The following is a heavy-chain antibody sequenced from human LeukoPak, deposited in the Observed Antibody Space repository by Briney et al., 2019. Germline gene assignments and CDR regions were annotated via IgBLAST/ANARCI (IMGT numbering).Heavy chain of an antibody. Sequence: ASETLSLTCTVYGGSISSYYWGWIRQPPGKGLEWIGYIYYSGSTNYNPSLKSRVTISVDTSKNQFSLKLSSVTAADTAVYYCARKNAFDIWGQGTMVTVSS. CDR1: GGSISSYY. CDR2: IYYSGST. CDR3: ARKNAFDI. V-gene: IGHV4-59*01. J-gene: IGHJ3*02.